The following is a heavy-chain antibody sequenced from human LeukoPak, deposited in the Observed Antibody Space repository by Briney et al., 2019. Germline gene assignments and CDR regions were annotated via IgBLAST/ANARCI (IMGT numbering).Heavy chain of an antibody. D-gene: IGHD3-22*01. V-gene: IGHV4-59*01. J-gene: IGHJ4*02. CDR3: ARDDYYEGGFDY. CDR2: IYYSGST. Sequence: SETLSLTCTVSGGSISSYYRSWIRQPPGKGLEWIGYIYYSGSTNYNPSLKSRVTISVDTSKNQFSLKLSSVTAADTAVYYCARDDYYEGGFDYWGQGTLVTVSS. CDR1: GGSISSYY.